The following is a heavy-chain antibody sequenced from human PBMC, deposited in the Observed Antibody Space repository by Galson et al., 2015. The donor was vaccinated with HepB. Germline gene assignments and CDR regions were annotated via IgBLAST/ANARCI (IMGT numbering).Heavy chain of an antibody. V-gene: IGHV3-23*01. D-gene: IGHD2-21*02. CDR3: ANHMPVTAGLGAFDI. Sequence: SLRLSCAGSGYAFSNYGMSWVRQAPGQGLEWVASINENGAYTFYIDSVRGRFTISRDNSMTTLYVHMYSLRGEDTAVYYCANHMPVTAGLGAFDIWGQGTMVIVSS. J-gene: IGHJ3*02. CDR1: GYAFSNYG. CDR2: INENGAYT.